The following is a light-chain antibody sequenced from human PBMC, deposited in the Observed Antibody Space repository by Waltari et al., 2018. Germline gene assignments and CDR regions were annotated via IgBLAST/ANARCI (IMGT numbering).Light chain of an antibody. V-gene: IGLV3-1*01. Sequence: SYELTQPPSVSVSPGQTASIPCPGDNLGAQFASWYQQKPGQSPVLVIYQDTKRPSGIPERFSGSNSGNSATLTISGTQSMDEADYYCQAWDSNTGVFGGGTKLTVL. J-gene: IGLJ3*02. CDR3: QAWDSNTGV. CDR1: NLGAQF. CDR2: QDT.